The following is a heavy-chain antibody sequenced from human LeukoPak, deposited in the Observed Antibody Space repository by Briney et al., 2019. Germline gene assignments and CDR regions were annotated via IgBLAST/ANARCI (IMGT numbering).Heavy chain of an antibody. Sequence: SETLSLTCTVSGGSISSYYWSWIRQPPGKGLEWIGYIYNSGSTNYNPSLKSRVTISVDTSKKQFSLKLNSVTAADTAVYYCARGYSYTNFDYWGQGTLVTVSS. J-gene: IGHJ4*02. V-gene: IGHV4-59*12. CDR3: ARGYSYTNFDY. D-gene: IGHD5-18*01. CDR2: IYNSGST. CDR1: GGSISSYY.